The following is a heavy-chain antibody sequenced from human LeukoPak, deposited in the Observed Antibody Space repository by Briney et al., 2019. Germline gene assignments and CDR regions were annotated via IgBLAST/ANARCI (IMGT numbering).Heavy chain of an antibody. CDR1: GFTFSSYA. J-gene: IGHJ4*02. V-gene: IGHV3-30-3*01. CDR3: AKDMWLEPLHYFDY. Sequence: PGRSLRLSCAASGFTFSSYAMHWVRQAPGKGLEWVAVISYDGSNKYYADSVKGRFTISRDNSKNTLYLQMNSLRAEDTAVYYCAKDMWLEPLHYFDYWGQGTLVTVSS. D-gene: IGHD6-19*01. CDR2: ISYDGSNK.